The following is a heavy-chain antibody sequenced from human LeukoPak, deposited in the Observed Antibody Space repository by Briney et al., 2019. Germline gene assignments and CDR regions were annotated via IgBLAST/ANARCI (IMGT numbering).Heavy chain of an antibody. CDR1: GGTFSSYA. D-gene: IGHD6-13*01. CDR3: ARGPTFAVASSSWRVGNY. Sequence: AASVKVSCKASGGTFSSYAISWVRQAPGQGLEWMGGIIPILGTANYAQKFQGRVTITTDESTSTAYMELSSLRSEDTAVYYCARGPTFAVASSSWRVGNYWGQGTLVTVSS. V-gene: IGHV1-69*05. CDR2: IIPILGTA. J-gene: IGHJ4*02.